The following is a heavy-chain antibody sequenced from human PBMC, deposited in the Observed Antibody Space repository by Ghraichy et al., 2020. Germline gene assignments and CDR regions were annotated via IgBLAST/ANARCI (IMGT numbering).Heavy chain of an antibody. V-gene: IGHV3-30*03. Sequence: GSLRLSCAASGFTFSSYGMHWVRQAPGKGLEWVAVISYDGSNKYYADSVKGRFTISRDNSKNTLYLQMNSLRAEDTAVYYCAILQLVPDYFDYWGQGTLVTVSS. D-gene: IGHD6-13*01. CDR2: ISYDGSNK. CDR1: GFTFSSYG. CDR3: AILQLVPDYFDY. J-gene: IGHJ4*02.